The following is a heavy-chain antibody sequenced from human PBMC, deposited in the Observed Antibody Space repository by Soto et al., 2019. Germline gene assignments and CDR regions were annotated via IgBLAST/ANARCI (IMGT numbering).Heavy chain of an antibody. CDR1: GYTFTSYA. J-gene: IGHJ4*02. CDR3: ARASGSIAARPPDYFDY. Sequence: ASVKVSCKASGYTFTSYAMHWVRQSPGQRLEWMGWINAGNGNTKYSQKFQGRVTITRDTSASTAYMELSSLRSEDTAVYYCARASGSIAARPPDYFDYWGQGTLVTVSS. D-gene: IGHD6-6*01. CDR2: INAGNGNT. V-gene: IGHV1-3*01.